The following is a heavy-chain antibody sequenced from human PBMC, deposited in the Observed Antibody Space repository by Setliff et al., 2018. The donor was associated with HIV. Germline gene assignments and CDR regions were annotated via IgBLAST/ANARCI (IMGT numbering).Heavy chain of an antibody. CDR1: GGSINSTSYY. V-gene: IGHV4-39*01. CDR3: ARRRTRDAFDI. J-gene: IGHJ3*02. D-gene: IGHD2-2*01. Sequence: SETLSLTCTVSGGSINSTSYYWGWIRQPPGNGLEWIGSVYYSGSTYYNSSLKRRVTISVDTSKNQFSLKLRSVTAADTAVYYCARRRTRDAFDIWGQGTMVTVSS. CDR2: VYYSGST.